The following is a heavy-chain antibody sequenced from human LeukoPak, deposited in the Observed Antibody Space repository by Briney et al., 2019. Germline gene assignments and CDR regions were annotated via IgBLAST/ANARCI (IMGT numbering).Heavy chain of an antibody. D-gene: IGHD3-16*02. V-gene: IGHV4-34*01. J-gene: IGHJ4*02. CDR1: GGSFSGYY. CDR2: INHSGST. CDR3: ARDRYDYVWGSYRSSLDY. Sequence: SETLSLTCAVYGGSFSGYYWSWIRQPPGKGLEWIGEINHSGSTNYNPSLKSRVTISVDTSKNQFSLKLSSVTAADTAVCYCARDRYDYVWGSYRSSLDYWGQGTLVTVSS.